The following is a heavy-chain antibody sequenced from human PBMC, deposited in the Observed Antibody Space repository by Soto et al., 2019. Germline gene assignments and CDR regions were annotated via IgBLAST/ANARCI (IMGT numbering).Heavy chain of an antibody. CDR1: GYSISSSNW. CDR3: ARDHKQQLIDYYYYYGMDV. Sequence: PSETLSLTCAVSGYSISSSNWWGWIRQPPGKGLEWIGYIYYSGSTYYNPSLKSRVTMSVDTSKNQFSLKLSSVTAADTAVYYCARDHKQQLIDYYYYYGMDVWGQGTTVTVSS. J-gene: IGHJ6*02. CDR2: IYYSGST. V-gene: IGHV4-28*03. D-gene: IGHD6-13*01.